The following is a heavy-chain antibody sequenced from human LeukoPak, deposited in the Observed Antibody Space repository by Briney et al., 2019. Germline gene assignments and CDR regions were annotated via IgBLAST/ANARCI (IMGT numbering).Heavy chain of an antibody. Sequence: GGSLRLSXAASGFTFSSYWMSWVRQAPGKGLEWVANIKQDGSEKYYVDSVKGRFTISRDNAKNSLYLQMNSLRAEDTAVYYCARDYIDDAFDIWGQGTMVTVSS. V-gene: IGHV3-7*01. J-gene: IGHJ3*02. CDR2: IKQDGSEK. D-gene: IGHD5-12*01. CDR3: ARDYIDDAFDI. CDR1: GFTFSSYW.